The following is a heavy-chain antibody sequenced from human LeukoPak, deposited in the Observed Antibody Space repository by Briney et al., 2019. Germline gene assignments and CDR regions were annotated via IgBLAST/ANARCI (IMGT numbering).Heavy chain of an antibody. V-gene: IGHV4-34*01. CDR1: GGSFSGYY. J-gene: IGHJ4*02. D-gene: IGHD6-13*01. Sequence: SETLSLTCAVYGGSFSGYYWTWIRQPPGKGLEWIGEINHSGSTNYNPSLKSRLTISVDTPKNQFSLKLSSGTAARTLVYYCARSGAAAGQIADYWGQGTLVTVSS. CDR2: INHSGST. CDR3: ARSGAAAGQIADY.